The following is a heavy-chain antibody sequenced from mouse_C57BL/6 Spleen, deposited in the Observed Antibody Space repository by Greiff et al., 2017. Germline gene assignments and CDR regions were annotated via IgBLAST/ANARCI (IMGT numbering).Heavy chain of an antibody. CDR2: IDPNSGGT. D-gene: IGHD2-3*01. CDR1: GYTFTSYW. CDR3: ARFLRDGYYGGYFDV. V-gene: IGHV1-72*01. J-gene: IGHJ1*03. Sequence: QVQLQQPGAELVKPGASVKLSCKASGYTFTSYWMHWVKQRPGRGLEWIGRIDPNSGGTTYNEKFKSKATLTVDKPSSTAYMQLSSLTSEYSAVYYCARFLRDGYYGGYFDVWGTGTTVTVSS.